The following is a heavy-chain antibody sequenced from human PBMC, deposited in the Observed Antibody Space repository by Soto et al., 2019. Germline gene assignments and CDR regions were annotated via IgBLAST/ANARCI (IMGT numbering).Heavy chain of an antibody. CDR2: ISHDGSNK. CDR3: ARDYSFDY. Sequence: LRLSCEVSGFTFNAYGIHWVRQAPGKGLEWVAAISHDGSNKNYGDSVKGRFTISRDNSKQTLFLQMDSLRPEDTALYYCARDYSFDYWGQGTLVTVSS. CDR1: GFTFNAYG. J-gene: IGHJ4*02. D-gene: IGHD2-15*01. V-gene: IGHV3-30*19.